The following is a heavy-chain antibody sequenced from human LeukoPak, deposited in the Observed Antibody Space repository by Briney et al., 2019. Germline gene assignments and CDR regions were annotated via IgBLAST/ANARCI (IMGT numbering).Heavy chain of an antibody. CDR2: ISYDGSNK. V-gene: IGHV3-30-3*01. CDR3: ARSRGSGWPFDY. Sequence: GRSLRLSCAASGFTFSSYAMHWVRQAPGKGLEWVAVISYDGSNKCYADSVKGRFTISRDNSKNTLYLQMNSLRAEDTAVYYCARSRGSGWPFDYWGQGTLVTVSS. D-gene: IGHD6-19*01. J-gene: IGHJ4*02. CDR1: GFTFSSYA.